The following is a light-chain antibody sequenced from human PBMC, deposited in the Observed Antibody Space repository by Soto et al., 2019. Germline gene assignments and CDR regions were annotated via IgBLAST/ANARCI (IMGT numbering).Light chain of an antibody. CDR2: AAS. CDR1: QSISNY. V-gene: IGKV1-39*01. CDR3: QQSYSAPRT. Sequence: DIQMTQSPSSLSASVADRVTITFRASQSISNYLNWYQQKPGEAPKLLIYAASSLQSGVPLRFSGSGSGTDFSLTISSLQPEDFATYFCQQSYSAPRTFGGGTKVEIK. J-gene: IGKJ4*01.